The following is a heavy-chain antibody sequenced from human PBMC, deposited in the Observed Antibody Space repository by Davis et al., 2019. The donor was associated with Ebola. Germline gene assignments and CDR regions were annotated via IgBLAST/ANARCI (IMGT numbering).Heavy chain of an antibody. Sequence: MPSETLSLTCAVSGGSISSSNWWRWVRQPPGKGLEWIGEIYHSGSTSYNPSLKSRVTISVEKSRNQFSLKLSSVTAADTAVYYCAGGNPLSDAFDIWGQGTMVTVSS. D-gene: IGHD2/OR15-2a*01. CDR2: IYHSGST. J-gene: IGHJ3*02. V-gene: IGHV4-4*02. CDR1: GGSISSSNW. CDR3: AGGNPLSDAFDI.